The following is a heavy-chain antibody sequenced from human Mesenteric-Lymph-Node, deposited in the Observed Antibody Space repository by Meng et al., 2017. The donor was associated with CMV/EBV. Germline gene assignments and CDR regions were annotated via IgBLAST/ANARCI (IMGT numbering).Heavy chain of an antibody. J-gene: IGHJ4*02. CDR3: ARGRSPSWRDFDY. V-gene: IGHV3-72*01. D-gene: IGHD3-3*01. CDR1: GFIFSDYY. Sequence: GESLKISCAASGFIFSDYYMDWVRQTPGKGLEWVGRTRNKANSYTTEYAASVKGRFTISRDDSKNSLYLQMNSLKTEDTAVYYCARGRSPSWRDFDYWGQGILVTVSS. CDR2: TRNKANSYTT.